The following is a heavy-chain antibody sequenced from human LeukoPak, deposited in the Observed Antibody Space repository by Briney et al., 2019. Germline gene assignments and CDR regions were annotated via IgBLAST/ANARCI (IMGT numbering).Heavy chain of an antibody. CDR2: ISAYNGNT. CDR1: GYSFTRYG. D-gene: IGHD3-10*01. J-gene: IGHJ4*02. Sequence: GASVKVSCKASGYSFTRYGISWVRQAPGQGLEWMGWISAYNGNTNYAQKLQGRVTMTTDTSTSTAYMELRSLRSDDTAVYYCARGSYRIIWFGEYDYFNYWGQGTLVTVSS. CDR3: ARGSYRIIWFGEYDYFNY. V-gene: IGHV1-18*01.